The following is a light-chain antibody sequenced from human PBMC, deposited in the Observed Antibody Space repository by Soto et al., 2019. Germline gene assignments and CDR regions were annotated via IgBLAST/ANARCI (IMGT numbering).Light chain of an antibody. J-gene: IGLJ1*01. CDR2: EVS. CDR1: SSDVGGYNY. Sequence: QSVLTQPPSASGSPGQSVTISCTGTSSDVGGYNYVSWYQQHPGKAPKLMIYEVSKRPSGVPDRFSGSKSGNTASLTVSGLQAEDEADYYCSSYAGSNPPYVFGTGTKVTVL. V-gene: IGLV2-8*01. CDR3: SSYAGSNPPYV.